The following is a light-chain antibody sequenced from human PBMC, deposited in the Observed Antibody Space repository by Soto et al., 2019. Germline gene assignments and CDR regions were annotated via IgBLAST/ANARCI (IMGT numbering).Light chain of an antibody. CDR2: DAS. Sequence: EIVLTQSPATLSLSPGERATLSCMARQSGSTYLAWYPQKPGQAPRPLIYDASKRATGIPVRFSGSGAGTDFTLTNTSLEAEDFGVYYCQQRRNWPPTWTFGQETKVDIK. CDR3: QQRRNWPPTWT. V-gene: IGKV3-11*01. CDR1: QSGSTY. J-gene: IGKJ1*01.